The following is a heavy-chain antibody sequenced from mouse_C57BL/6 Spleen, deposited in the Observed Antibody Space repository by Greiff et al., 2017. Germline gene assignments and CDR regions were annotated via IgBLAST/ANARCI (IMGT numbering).Heavy chain of an antibody. Sequence: VQLQQSGAELVRPGASVKLSCTASGFNIKDYYMHWVKQRPEQGLEWIGRLDPEDGDPEYAPKFQGKATMTADTSSNTASLQLSSLTSEDTAVYYCTTTVEGFAYWGQGTLVTVSA. V-gene: IGHV14-1*01. CDR3: TTTVEGFAY. D-gene: IGHD1-1*01. J-gene: IGHJ3*01. CDR2: LDPEDGDP. CDR1: GFNIKDYY.